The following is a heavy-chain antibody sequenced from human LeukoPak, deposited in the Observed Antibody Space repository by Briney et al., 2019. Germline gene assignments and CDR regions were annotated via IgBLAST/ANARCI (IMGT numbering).Heavy chain of an antibody. CDR1: GFTFSSYG. J-gene: IGHJ4*02. V-gene: IGHV3-30*02. CDR2: IRYDGSNK. D-gene: IGHD3-10*01. CDR3: ARFGMVRGVMYYFDY. Sequence: GGSLRLSCAASGFTFSSYGMHWVHQAPGKGLEWVAFIRYDGSNKYYADSVKGRFTISRDNAKNSLYLQMNSLRAEDTALYHCARFGMVRGVMYYFDYWGQGTLVTVSS.